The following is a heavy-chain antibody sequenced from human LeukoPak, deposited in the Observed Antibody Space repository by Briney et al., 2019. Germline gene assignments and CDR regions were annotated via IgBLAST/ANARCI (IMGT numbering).Heavy chain of an antibody. D-gene: IGHD3-16*01. CDR3: AKGARLRLGEDFDY. J-gene: IGHJ4*02. V-gene: IGHV3-23*01. CDR1: AFTFSIYG. Sequence: GGSLRLSCEASAFTFSIYGMSWVRQAPGKGLEWVSSISGSGGGTHYAASVRGRFTISRDNSKNTVYLQMNSLRAEDTAVYYCAKGARLRLGEDFDYWGQGTLVTVSS. CDR2: ISGSGGGT.